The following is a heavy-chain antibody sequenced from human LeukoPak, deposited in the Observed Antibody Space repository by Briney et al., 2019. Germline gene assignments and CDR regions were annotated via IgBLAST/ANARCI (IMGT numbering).Heavy chain of an antibody. CDR3: ARLLEWLSPLDY. V-gene: IGHV4-39*01. D-gene: IGHD3-3*01. CDR2: IYYSGST. Sequence: PSETLSLTCTVSGGSISSNSYYWGWIRQPPEKGVEWIGSIYYSGSTYYNPSLKSRVTISVDTSKNQFSLKLSSVTAADTSVYYCARLLEWLSPLDYWGQGTLVTVSS. CDR1: GGSISSNSYY. J-gene: IGHJ4*02.